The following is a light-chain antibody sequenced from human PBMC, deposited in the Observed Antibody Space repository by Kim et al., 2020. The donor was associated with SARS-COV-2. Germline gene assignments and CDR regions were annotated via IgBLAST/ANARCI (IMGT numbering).Light chain of an antibody. J-gene: IGLJ1*01. CDR1: SSALRSSNY. CDR2: AVS. Sequence: TTASAATSSALRSSNYFSWYQQHPGKAPKLMIYAVSNRPAGVSNRFSCSKSGNTASLTISWLQAEDEADYYCSSYTRGSTNYVFGTGTKVTVL. CDR3: SSYTRGSTNYV. V-gene: IGLV2-14*03.